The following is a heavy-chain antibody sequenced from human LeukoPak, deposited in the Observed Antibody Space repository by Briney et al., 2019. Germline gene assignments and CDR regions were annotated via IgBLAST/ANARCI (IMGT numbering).Heavy chain of an antibody. CDR2: INPNSGGT. V-gene: IGHV1-2*04. J-gene: IGHJ4*02. CDR1: GYTFTGYY. CDR3: ARGEAPVPFDWLSLTIFDY. D-gene: IGHD3-9*01. Sequence: GASVKVSCKASGYTFTGYYMHWVRQAPGQGLEWMGWINPNSGGTNYAQKFQGWVTMTRDTSISTAYMELSRLRSDDTAVYYCARGEAPVPFDWLSLTIFDYWGQGTLVTVSS.